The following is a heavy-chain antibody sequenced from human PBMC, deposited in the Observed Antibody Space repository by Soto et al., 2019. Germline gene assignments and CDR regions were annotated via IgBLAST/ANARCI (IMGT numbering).Heavy chain of an antibody. CDR2: IYHSGTT. V-gene: IGHV4-31*03. D-gene: IGHD2-2*01. CDR1: GGSISSGGYY. CDR3: ARVRGNQLLWWFDP. Sequence: SETLSLTCTVSGGSISSGGYYRSWIRQHPGKGLEWIGYIYHSGTTYYNPSLKSRVTISVDTSKNQFSLKLTSVTAADTAVYYCARVRGNQLLWWFDPWGQGTLVTVSS. J-gene: IGHJ5*02.